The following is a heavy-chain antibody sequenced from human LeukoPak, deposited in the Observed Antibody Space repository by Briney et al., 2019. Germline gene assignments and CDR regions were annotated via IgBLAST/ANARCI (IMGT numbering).Heavy chain of an antibody. J-gene: IGHJ4*02. CDR2: ISDIGSI. D-gene: IGHD2/OR15-2a*01. CDR3: AGHHPRNTVDF. V-gene: IGHV4-59*08. CDR1: GGSISSYY. Sequence: SKTLSLTCTVSGGSISSYYRSWIRQPPGKGLEWIAYISDIGSINYNPSLKSRVTISLDTSKNQFSLKLSSVTAADTAVYYCAGHHPRNTVDFWGQGTLVTVSS.